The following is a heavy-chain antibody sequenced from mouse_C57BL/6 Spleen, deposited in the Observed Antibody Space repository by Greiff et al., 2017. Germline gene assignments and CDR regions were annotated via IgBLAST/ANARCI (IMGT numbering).Heavy chain of an antibody. CDR2: IDPETGGT. Sequence: QVQLQQSGAELVRPGASVTLSCKASGYTFTVYEMHWVKQTPVHGLEWIGAIDPETGGTAYNQKFKGKAILTADKSSSTAYMELRSLTSEDSAVYYCTRRGYGNSWFAYWGQGTLVTVSA. CDR3: TRRGYGNSWFAY. J-gene: IGHJ3*01. D-gene: IGHD2-1*01. V-gene: IGHV1-15*01. CDR1: GYTFTVYE.